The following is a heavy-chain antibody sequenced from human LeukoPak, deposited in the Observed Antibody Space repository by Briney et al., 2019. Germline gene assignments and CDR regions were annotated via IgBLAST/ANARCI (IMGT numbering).Heavy chain of an antibody. J-gene: IGHJ3*02. CDR2: IGTTGDT. Sequence: GGSLRLSCSASGFTFSGYDMHWVRQATGKGLEWVSGIGTTGDTYYPGSVKGRFTISRENAKNSLYLQMNSLRAGDTAVYYCARGHILTGDAFDIWGQGTMVTVSS. V-gene: IGHV3-13*04. CDR1: GFTFSGYD. CDR3: ARGHILTGDAFDI. D-gene: IGHD3-9*01.